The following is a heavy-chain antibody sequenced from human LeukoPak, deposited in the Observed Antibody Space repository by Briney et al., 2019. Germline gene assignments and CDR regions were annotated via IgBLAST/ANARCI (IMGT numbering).Heavy chain of an antibody. CDR2: FDPEDGET. J-gene: IGHJ4*02. CDR1: GYTLTELS. Sequence: GASVKVSCKVSGYTLTELSMHWVRQAPGKGLGWMGGFDPEDGETIYAQKFQGRVTMTEDTSTDTAYMELSSLRSEDTAVYYCATDQNYYDSSRGYYFDYWGQGTLVTVSS. V-gene: IGHV1-24*01. CDR3: ATDQNYYDSSRGYYFDY. D-gene: IGHD3-22*01.